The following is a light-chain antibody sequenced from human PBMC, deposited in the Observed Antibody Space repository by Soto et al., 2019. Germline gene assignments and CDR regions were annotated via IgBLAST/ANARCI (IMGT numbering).Light chain of an antibody. CDR3: SSYAGSNNFV. J-gene: IGLJ1*01. CDR1: SSNVGAYNS. Sequence: QSAPTQPPSASGSPGQSVTISCTGTSSNVGAYNSVSWYQQHPVKAPKLMIYEVSKRPSGVPDRFSGSRSGNTASLTVSGIQAEDEADYYCSSYAGSNNFVFGTGTKVTVL. V-gene: IGLV2-8*01. CDR2: EVS.